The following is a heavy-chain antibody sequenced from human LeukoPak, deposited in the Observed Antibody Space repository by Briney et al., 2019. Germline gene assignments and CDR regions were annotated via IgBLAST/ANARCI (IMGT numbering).Heavy chain of an antibody. CDR3: ASRDDYGDN. CDR2: ISSSSYI. D-gene: IGHD3-10*01. J-gene: IGHJ4*02. V-gene: IGHV3-21*01. Sequence: PGGSLRLSCAASKFAFSSYAMSWVRQAPGKGLEWVSSISSSSYIYYADSVKGRFTISRDNAKNSLYLQMNSLRAEDTAVYYCASRDDYGDNWGQGTLVTVST. CDR1: KFAFSSYA.